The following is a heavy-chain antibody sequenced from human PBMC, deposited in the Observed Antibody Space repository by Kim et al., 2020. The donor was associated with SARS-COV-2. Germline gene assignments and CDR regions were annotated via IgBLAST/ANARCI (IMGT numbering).Heavy chain of an antibody. V-gene: IGHV1-46*01. J-gene: IGHJ3*02. Sequence: SYAHRFQGRVTMTRGTSASTVYMELSSLRSEDTAVYYWARGGHDSDAFDIWGQGTLVTVSS. CDR3: ARGGHDSDAFDI. D-gene: IGHD3-3*01.